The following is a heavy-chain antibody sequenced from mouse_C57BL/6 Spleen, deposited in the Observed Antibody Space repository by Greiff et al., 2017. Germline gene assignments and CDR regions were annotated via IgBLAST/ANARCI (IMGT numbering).Heavy chain of an antibody. CDR3: ARYHYGSIHWYFDV. D-gene: IGHD1-1*01. V-gene: IGHV1-80*01. CDR2: IYPGDGDT. CDR1: GYAFSSYW. Sequence: VHLVESGAELVKPGASVKISCKASGYAFSSYWMNWVKQRPGKGLEWIGQIYPGDGDTNYNGKFKGKATLTADKSSSTAYMQLSSLTSEDSAVYFCARYHYGSIHWYFDVWGTGTTVTVSS. J-gene: IGHJ1*03.